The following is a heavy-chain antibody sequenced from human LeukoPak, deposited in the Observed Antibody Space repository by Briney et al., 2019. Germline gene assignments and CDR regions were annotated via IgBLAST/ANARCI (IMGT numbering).Heavy chain of an antibody. CDR1: GYTFTSYG. CDR3: AGTEQLDPSVDY. J-gene: IGHJ4*02. D-gene: IGHD6-6*01. Sequence: ASVKVSCKASGYTFTSYGISWVRQAPGQGLEWMGWISAYNGNTNYAQKLQGRVTMTTDTSTSTAYMELRSLRSDDTAVYYCAGTEQLDPSVDYWGQGTLVTVSS. V-gene: IGHV1-18*01. CDR2: ISAYNGNT.